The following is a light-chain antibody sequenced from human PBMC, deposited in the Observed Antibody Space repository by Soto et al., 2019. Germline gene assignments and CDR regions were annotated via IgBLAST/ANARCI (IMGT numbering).Light chain of an antibody. Sequence: QSVLTQSPSASASLGASVKLTCTLSSGHNNYAIAWHQQQPEKGPRYLLKLNTDGSHSKGDGIPDRFSGSSSGAERHLTISSLQSEDEADDYCQTWGTAIHDVVFGGGTKLTVL. J-gene: IGLJ2*01. CDR3: QTWGTAIHDVV. CDR2: LNTDGSH. V-gene: IGLV4-69*01. CDR1: SGHNNYA.